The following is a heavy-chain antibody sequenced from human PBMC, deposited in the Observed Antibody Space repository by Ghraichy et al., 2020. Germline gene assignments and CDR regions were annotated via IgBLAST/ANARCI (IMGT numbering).Heavy chain of an antibody. J-gene: IGHJ4*02. Sequence: GGSLRLSCAASGFTFSDAYMNWVRQTLGKGLEWVGQIKREIEGEATAYAAPVKGRFTISRDDSKNMLFLQMNNLKTEDTAVYYCTAGAGHTDDDYWGQGTLVTVSS. V-gene: IGHV3-15*01. CDR3: TAGAGHTDDDY. CDR1: GFTFSDAY. CDR2: IKREIEGEAT.